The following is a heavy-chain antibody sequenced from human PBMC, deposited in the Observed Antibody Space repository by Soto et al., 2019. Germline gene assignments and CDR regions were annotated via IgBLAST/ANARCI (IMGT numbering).Heavy chain of an antibody. Sequence: GGSLRLSCAASGFTFSSYDMHWVRQATGKGLEWVSAIGTAGDTYYPGSVKGRFTISRENAKNSLYLQMNSLRAEDTAVYYCARGKWSPAALEYWGQGTLVTLSS. V-gene: IGHV3-13*01. CDR3: ARGKWSPAALEY. J-gene: IGHJ4*02. CDR1: GFTFSSYD. CDR2: IGTAGDT. D-gene: IGHD2-15*01.